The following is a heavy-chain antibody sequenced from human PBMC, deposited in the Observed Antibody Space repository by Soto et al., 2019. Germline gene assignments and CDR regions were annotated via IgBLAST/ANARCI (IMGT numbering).Heavy chain of an antibody. CDR1: GGSISSSSYY. V-gene: IGHV4-39*07. J-gene: IGHJ3*02. CDR3: AREGEMATIRAYAFDI. CDR2: IYYSGST. Sequence: SETLSLTCTVSGGSISSSSYYWGWIRQPPGKGLEWIGSIYYSGSTNYNPSLKSRVTISVDTSKNQFSLKLSSVTAADTAVYYCAREGEMATIRAYAFDIWGQGTMVTVSS. D-gene: IGHD5-12*01.